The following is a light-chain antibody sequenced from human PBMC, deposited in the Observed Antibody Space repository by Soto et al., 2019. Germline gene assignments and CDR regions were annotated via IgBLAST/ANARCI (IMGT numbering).Light chain of an antibody. J-gene: IGLJ1*01. CDR1: SSDVGGYNY. V-gene: IGLV2-11*01. CDR2: DVS. Sequence: QSALTQPRSVSGSPGQSVTISCTGTSSDVGGYNYVSWYQQHPGKAPKLMIYDVSKRPSGVPDRFSGSKSGNTASLTISGLQAEDEAEYYCCSYAGSYTFYVFGTGTQLTVL. CDR3: CSYAGSYTFYV.